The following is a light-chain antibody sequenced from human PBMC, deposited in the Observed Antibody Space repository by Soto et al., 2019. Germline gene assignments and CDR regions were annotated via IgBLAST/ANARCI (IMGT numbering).Light chain of an antibody. CDR3: QQVNGYPFT. Sequence: DIQLTQSPSFLSASVGDTVTITCRASQAICTSLAWYRQKSGMAPELLVYAASTLHSGVPSRFSGGGSGTDFTLTITGLQPEDFATYSCQQVNGYPFTFGGGTKVEIK. V-gene: IGKV1-9*01. J-gene: IGKJ4*01. CDR2: AAS. CDR1: QAICTS.